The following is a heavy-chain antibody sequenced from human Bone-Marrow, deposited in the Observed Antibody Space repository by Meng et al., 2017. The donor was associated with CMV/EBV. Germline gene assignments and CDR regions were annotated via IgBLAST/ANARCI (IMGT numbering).Heavy chain of an antibody. J-gene: IGHJ6*02. V-gene: IGHV3-43D*03. Sequence: GESLKISCAASGFTFDDYGMSWVRQAPGKGLEWVSLISWDGGSTYYADSVKGRFTISRDNSKNSLYLQMNSLRAEDTALYYCAKDSSNWNLYYYYGMDVWGQGTTVTV. CDR2: ISWDGGST. D-gene: IGHD1-7*01. CDR3: AKDSSNWNLYYYYGMDV. CDR1: GFTFDDYG.